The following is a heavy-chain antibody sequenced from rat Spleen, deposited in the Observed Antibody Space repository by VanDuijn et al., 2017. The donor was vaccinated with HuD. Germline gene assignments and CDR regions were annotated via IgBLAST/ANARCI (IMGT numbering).Heavy chain of an antibody. Sequence: EVQLQESGPGLVKPSQSLSLTCSVTGYSITSNYWGWIRKFPGNKMEWMGYISYSGSTSYNPSLKSRISITRDTSKNQFFLQLNSVTTEDTATYYCARSFVYGGYRDVMDAWGQGASVTVSS. J-gene: IGHJ4*01. D-gene: IGHD1-11*01. CDR2: ISYSGST. CDR3: ARSFVYGGYRDVMDA. V-gene: IGHV3-1*01. CDR1: GYSITSNY.